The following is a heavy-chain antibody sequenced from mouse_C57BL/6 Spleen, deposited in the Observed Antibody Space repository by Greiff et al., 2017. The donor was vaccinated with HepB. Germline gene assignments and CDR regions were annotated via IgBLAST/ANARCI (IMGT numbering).Heavy chain of an antibody. V-gene: IGHV5-15*01. CDR3: ARQNYDYADYYAMDY. Sequence: EVKLMESGGGLVQPGGSLKLSCAASGFTFSDYGMAWVRQAPRKGPEWVAFISNLAYSIYYADTVTGRFTISRENAKNTLYLEMSSLRSEDTAMYYCARQNYDYADYYAMDYWGQGTSVTVSS. J-gene: IGHJ4*01. CDR2: ISNLAYSI. D-gene: IGHD2-4*01. CDR1: GFTFSDYG.